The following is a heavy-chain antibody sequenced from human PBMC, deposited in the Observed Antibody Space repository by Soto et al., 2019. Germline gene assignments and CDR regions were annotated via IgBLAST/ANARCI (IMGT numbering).Heavy chain of an antibody. CDR2: INPNSGGT. Sequence: ASVKVSCKASGYTFTGYYMHWVRQAPGQGLEWMGWINPNSGGTNYAQKLQGWVTMTRDTSISTAYMELSRLRSDDTAVYYCARGARVVVPAANGNGMDVWGQGTTVTVSS. J-gene: IGHJ6*02. V-gene: IGHV1-2*04. CDR1: GYTFTGYY. CDR3: ARGARVVVPAANGNGMDV. D-gene: IGHD2-2*01.